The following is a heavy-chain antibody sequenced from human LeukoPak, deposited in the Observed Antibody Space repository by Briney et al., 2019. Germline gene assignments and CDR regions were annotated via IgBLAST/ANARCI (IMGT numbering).Heavy chain of an antibody. V-gene: IGHV1-69*13. J-gene: IGHJ5*02. Sequence: ASVKVSCKASGDTFSSYAISWVRQAPGQGLEWMGGIIPIFGTANYAQKFQGRVTITADESTSTAYMELSSLRSEDTAVYYCARGNSPIVVVPAAIRNWFDPWGQGTLVTVSS. D-gene: IGHD2-2*02. CDR2: IIPIFGTA. CDR3: ARGNSPIVVVPAAIRNWFDP. CDR1: GDTFSSYA.